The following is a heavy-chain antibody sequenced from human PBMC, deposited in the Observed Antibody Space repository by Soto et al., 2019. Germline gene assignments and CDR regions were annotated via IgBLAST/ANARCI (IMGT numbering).Heavy chain of an antibody. D-gene: IGHD3-16*01. V-gene: IGHV3-33*05. Sequence: QVQLVESGGGVVQPGTSLRLSCVGSGFTFRSYVIHWVRQAPGKGLEWVALTSYDGSNNFYGDSVKGRFTISRHNSRNPVELQMDSLTCEEAALYYCARWGTTGGLDVWGQGTLVSVSS. CDR3: ARWGTTGGLDV. J-gene: IGHJ4*02. CDR2: TSYDGSNN. CDR1: GFTFRSYV.